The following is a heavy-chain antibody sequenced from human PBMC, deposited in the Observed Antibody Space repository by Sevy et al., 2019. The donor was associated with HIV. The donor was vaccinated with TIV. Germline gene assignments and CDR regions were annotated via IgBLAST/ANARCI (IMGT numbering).Heavy chain of an antibody. D-gene: IGHD1-26*01. J-gene: IGHJ4*02. CDR1: GFTFSNFG. CDR3: ARDLEEWDLRYLGY. CDR2: IWYGGKNA. Sequence: GGSLRLSCAASGFTFSNFGMHWARQVPGGGLEWVAIIWYGGKNAYYADSVKGRFTISRDNSKNTLYLQMNNLRAEDTAVYYCARDLEEWDLRYLGYWGQGTLVTVSS. V-gene: IGHV3-33*01.